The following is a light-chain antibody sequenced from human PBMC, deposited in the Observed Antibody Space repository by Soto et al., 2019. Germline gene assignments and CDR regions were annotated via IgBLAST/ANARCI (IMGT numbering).Light chain of an antibody. CDR1: QSVSSN. V-gene: IGKV3-15*01. J-gene: IGKJ2*01. CDR2: GAS. Sequence: EIVMTQSPATLSVSPGERATLSCRASQSVSSNLAWYQQKPGQAPRLLIYGASTRATGIPARFSGSGSGTEFTLNISSLQSEDFAVYYWQQYNNWPHTFGQGTKLEIK. CDR3: QQYNNWPHT.